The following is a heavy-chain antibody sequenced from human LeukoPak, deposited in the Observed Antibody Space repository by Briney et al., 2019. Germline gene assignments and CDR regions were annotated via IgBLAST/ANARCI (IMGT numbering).Heavy chain of an antibody. Sequence: PGGSLRLSCAASGFTFSSYSMNWVRQAPGKGLEWVSSISSSSSYIYYADSVEGRFTISRDNSKNTLYLQMNSLRAEDTAVYYCAKVYDFGKTYDAFDIWGQGTMVTVSS. J-gene: IGHJ3*02. CDR3: AKVYDFGKTYDAFDI. V-gene: IGHV3-21*01. D-gene: IGHD5/OR15-5a*01. CDR2: ISSSSSYI. CDR1: GFTFSSYS.